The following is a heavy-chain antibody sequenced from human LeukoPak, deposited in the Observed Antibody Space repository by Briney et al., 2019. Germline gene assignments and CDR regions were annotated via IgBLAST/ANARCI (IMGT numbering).Heavy chain of an antibody. V-gene: IGHV1-69*13. CDR3: ARRPFGGSYEYFDY. J-gene: IGHJ4*02. Sequence: ASVKVSCKASGGTFSSYAISWVRQAPGQGLEWMGGIIPIFGTANYAQKFQGRVTITADESTSTAYMELRSLRSEDTAVYYCARRPFGGSYEYFDYWGQGTLVTVSS. D-gene: IGHD1-26*01. CDR2: IIPIFGTA. CDR1: GGTFSSYA.